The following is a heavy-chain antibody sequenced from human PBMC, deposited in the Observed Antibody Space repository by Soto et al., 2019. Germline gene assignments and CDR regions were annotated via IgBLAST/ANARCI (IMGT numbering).Heavy chain of an antibody. CDR2: IDPSDSHT. J-gene: IGHJ5*02. CDR1: GYIFTTYW. D-gene: IGHD6-13*01. CDR3: ARSGAAPGVVAFDH. V-gene: IGHV5-10-1*01. Sequence: PGESLKISCKGSGYIFTTYWITWVRQIPWKGLEWMGRIDPSDSHTSYSPSFQGHVTISVDKSISTAYLQWSSLRASDTAVYYCARSGAAPGVVAFDHWGQGTMVTVSS.